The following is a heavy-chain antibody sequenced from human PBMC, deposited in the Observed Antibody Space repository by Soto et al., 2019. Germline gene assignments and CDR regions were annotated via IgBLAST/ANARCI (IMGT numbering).Heavy chain of an antibody. CDR3: ARDAHIVRATSSYYYFGMDV. CDR2: TRDRANSYTT. V-gene: IGHV3-72*01. D-gene: IGHD1-26*01. CDR1: GFTFSDHY. Sequence: EVQLVESGGGLVQPGGSLRLSCAASGFTFSDHYMDWVRQAPGKGLEWVGRTRDRANSYTTEYAASVKGRFTISSDESMNPLYRQMNSLETEDTEVYYCARDAHIVRATSSYYYFGMDVWGQGNTVTVSS. J-gene: IGHJ6*02.